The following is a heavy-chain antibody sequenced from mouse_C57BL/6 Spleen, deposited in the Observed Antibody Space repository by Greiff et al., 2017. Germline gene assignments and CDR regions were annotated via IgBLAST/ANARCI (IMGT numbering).Heavy chain of an antibody. CDR1: GFTFSDYY. Sequence: EVKLVESEGGLVQPGSSMKLSCTASGFTFSDYYMAWVRQVPEKGLEWVANINYDGSSTYYLDSLKSRFIISRENAKNILYLQMSSLKSEDAATYYCAREGPGTLDYWGQGTTLTVSS. D-gene: IGHD1-1*01. J-gene: IGHJ2*01. CDR2: INYDGSST. CDR3: AREGPGTLDY. V-gene: IGHV5-16*01.